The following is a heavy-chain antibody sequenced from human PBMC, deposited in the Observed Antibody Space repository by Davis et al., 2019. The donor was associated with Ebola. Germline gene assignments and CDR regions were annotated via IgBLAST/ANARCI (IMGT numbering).Heavy chain of an antibody. V-gene: IGHV4-30-2*01. D-gene: IGHD4-11*01. J-gene: IGHJ5*02. Sequence: SETLSLTCAVSGGSISTGGYSWSWIRQPPGKGLEWIGYIYHSGSTYYNPSLKSRVTISVDRSKNQLSLNLSSVTAADTAVYYCARTSQRLQFPVSWGQGTLVTVSS. CDR2: IYHSGST. CDR3: ARTSQRLQFPVS. CDR1: GGSISTGGYS.